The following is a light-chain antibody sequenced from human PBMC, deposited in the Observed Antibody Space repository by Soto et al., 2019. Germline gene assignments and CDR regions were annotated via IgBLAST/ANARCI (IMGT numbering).Light chain of an antibody. CDR1: SSDVGSYNL. J-gene: IGLJ3*02. V-gene: IGLV2-23*01. CDR3: CSYAGSATWV. CDR2: EAS. Sequence: QSVLTQPASVSGSPGQSITISCTGTSSDVGSYNLVSWYQQHPGTAPELIIYEASQRPSGVSDRFSASKSGNTASLTISGLQAEDEAHYYCCSYAGSATWVFGGGTKVTVL.